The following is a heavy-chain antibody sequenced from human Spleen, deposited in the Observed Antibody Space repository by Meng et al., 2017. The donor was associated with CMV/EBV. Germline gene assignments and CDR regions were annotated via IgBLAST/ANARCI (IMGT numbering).Heavy chain of an antibody. D-gene: IGHD1-14*01. CDR1: GYTFTGYY. Sequence: ASVKVSCKASGYTFTGYYIHWVRQAPGQGLEWMGWIDPNSGGTNYAQKFQDSVTMTRDTSISTAYMELSRLTSDDTAVYYCARDQASPWDLRQEPGVDYWGQGTLVTVSS. CDR2: IDPNSGGT. V-gene: IGHV1-2*02. J-gene: IGHJ4*02. CDR3: ARDQASPWDLRQEPGVDY.